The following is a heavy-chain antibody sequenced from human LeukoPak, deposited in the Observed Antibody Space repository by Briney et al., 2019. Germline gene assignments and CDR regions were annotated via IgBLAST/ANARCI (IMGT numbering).Heavy chain of an antibody. J-gene: IGHJ4*02. CDR2: ISAYNGDT. D-gene: IGHD3-3*02. V-gene: IGHV1-18*01. Sequence: ASVKVSCKASGYTFTSYGISWVRQAPGQGLEWMGWISAYNGDTNYAQKFQGRVTMTTDTSTSTAYMEVRNLRSDDTAVYYCARVEGPSIFGVVDYWGQGTLVTVSS. CDR3: ARVEGPSIFGVVDY. CDR1: GYTFTSYG.